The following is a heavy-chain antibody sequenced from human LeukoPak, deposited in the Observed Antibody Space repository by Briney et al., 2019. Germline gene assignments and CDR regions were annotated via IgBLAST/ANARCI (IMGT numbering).Heavy chain of an antibody. D-gene: IGHD5-18*01. CDR2: IFYSGST. CDR3: AGCLHSYGYWYFDL. CDR1: GGSISSYY. Sequence: SETLSLTCTVSGGSISSYYWSWIRQPPGKGLEWIGYIFYSGSTNYNPSLKSRVTISVDTSKNQFSLKLSSVTAADTAVYYCAGCLHSYGYWYFDLWGRGTLVTVSS. V-gene: IGHV4-59*12. J-gene: IGHJ2*01.